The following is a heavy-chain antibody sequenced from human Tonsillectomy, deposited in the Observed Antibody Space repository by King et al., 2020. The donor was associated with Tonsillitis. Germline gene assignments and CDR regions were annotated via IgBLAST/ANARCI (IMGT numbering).Heavy chain of an antibody. J-gene: IGHJ4*02. D-gene: IGHD4-17*01. CDR3: ASDGDDFH. CDR2: TSSDESDK. CDR1: GVKFRSDV. V-gene: IGHV3-30-3*01. Sequence: VQLVESGGGVVQPWRSLRLSCAASGVKFRSDVLDWIRQAPGQWQEWVSVTSSDESDKSYADAVKGRFTISRDNSKNTLYLHMNSLRPEDTAVYYCASDGDDFHWGQGTLVTVSS.